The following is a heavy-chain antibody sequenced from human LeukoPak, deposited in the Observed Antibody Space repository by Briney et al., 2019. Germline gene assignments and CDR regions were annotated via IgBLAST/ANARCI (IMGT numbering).Heavy chain of an antibody. V-gene: IGHV4-38-2*02. CDR2: IYKTGST. Sequence: SETLSLTCTVSGYSITSGYYWGWIRQPPGKGLEWLGSIYKTGSTYYNPSLQGRVTISRDTSKNQFSLRLTSVTAADTAVYYCARDLRYFSLWGQGTLVTVSS. CDR3: ARDLRYFSL. D-gene: IGHD3-9*01. J-gene: IGHJ1*01. CDR1: GYSITSGYY.